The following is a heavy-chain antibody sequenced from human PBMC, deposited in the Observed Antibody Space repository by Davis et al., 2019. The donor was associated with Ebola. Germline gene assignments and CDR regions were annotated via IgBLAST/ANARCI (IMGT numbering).Heavy chain of an antibody. D-gene: IGHD3-3*01. CDR1: GFTFSSYA. V-gene: IGHV3-64*01. CDR3: ARQYYDFWSGYSDY. Sequence: GESLKISCAASGFTFSSYAMHWVRQAPGKGLEYVSAISSNGGSTYYANSVKGRFTISRDNAKNSLYLQMNSLRAEDTAVYYCARQYYDFWSGYSDYWGQGTLVTVSS. J-gene: IGHJ4*02. CDR2: ISSNGGST.